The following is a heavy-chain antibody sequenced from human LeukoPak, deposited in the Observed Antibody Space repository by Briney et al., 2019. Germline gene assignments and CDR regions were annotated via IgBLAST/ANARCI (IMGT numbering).Heavy chain of an antibody. CDR1: GDSVSSYSAG. J-gene: IGHJ1*01. D-gene: IGHD6-13*01. CDR2: TYYRSKWYN. V-gene: IGHV6-1*01. CDR3: GRDIGAAIGH. Sequence: SQTLSLTCAISGDSVSSYSAGWNWIRQSPSRGVEWLGRTYYRSKWYNEYAPSVRSRITISPDTSKNQVSLQLNSVTPDDTAFYYCGRDIGAAIGHWGQGTLLTVSS.